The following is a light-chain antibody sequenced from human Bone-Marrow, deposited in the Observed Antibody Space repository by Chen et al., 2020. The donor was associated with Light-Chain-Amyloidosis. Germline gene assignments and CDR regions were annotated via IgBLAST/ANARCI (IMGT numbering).Light chain of an antibody. CDR2: RDT. CDR3: QSADSSGTYEVI. J-gene: IGLJ2*01. CDR1: DLPTKY. Sequence: SYELTQPPSVSVSPGQTARITCSGDDLPTKYAYWYQHKPGQAPVLVIHRDTERPSGISERFSGSSSGTTPTLTISGVQAEDEADYHCQSADSSGTYEVIFGGGTKLTVL. V-gene: IGLV3-25*03.